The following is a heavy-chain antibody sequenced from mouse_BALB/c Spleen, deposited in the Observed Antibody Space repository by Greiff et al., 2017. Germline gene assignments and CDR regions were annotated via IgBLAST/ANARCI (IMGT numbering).Heavy chain of an antibody. CDR2: IDPYNGGT. CDR1: GYAFTSYN. D-gene: IGHD2-1*01. Sequence: VQLKQSGPALVKPGASVKVSCKASGYAFTSYNMYWVKQSHGKTLEWIGYIDPYNGGTSYNQKFKGKATLTVDKSSSTAYMHLNSLTSEDSAVYYCARGGGNYVELDWFAYWGQGTLVTVSA. V-gene: IGHV1S135*01. J-gene: IGHJ3*01. CDR3: ARGGGNYVELDWFAY.